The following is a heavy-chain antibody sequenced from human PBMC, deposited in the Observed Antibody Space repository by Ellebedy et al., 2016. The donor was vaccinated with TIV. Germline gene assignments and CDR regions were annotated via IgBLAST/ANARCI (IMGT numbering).Heavy chain of an antibody. J-gene: IGHJ4*02. Sequence: GESLKISCAASGFTFSSNWMSWVRQTPGKGLEWVAYIKQDGSEKYYVDSVKGRFTISRYNAKNTLYLQMNSLRAEDTAVYYCARGRSFNWGQGTLVTVSS. D-gene: IGHD3-10*01. V-gene: IGHV3-7*03. CDR1: GFTFSSNW. CDR3: ARGRSFN. CDR2: IKQDGSEK.